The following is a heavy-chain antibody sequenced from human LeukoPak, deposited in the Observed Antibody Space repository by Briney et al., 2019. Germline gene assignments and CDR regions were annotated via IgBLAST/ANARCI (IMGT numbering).Heavy chain of an antibody. D-gene: IGHD3-3*01. CDR3: ARLTIFGVVIAYYFDY. CDR1: GGSISSSSYY. CDR2: IYYSGST. V-gene: IGHV4-39*01. J-gene: IGHJ4*02. Sequence: PSETLSLTCTVSGGSISSSSYYWGWIRQPPGKGLEWIGSIYYSGSTYYNPSLKSRVTISVDTSKNQFSLTLSSVTAADTAVYYCARLTIFGVVIAYYFDYWGQGTLVTVSS.